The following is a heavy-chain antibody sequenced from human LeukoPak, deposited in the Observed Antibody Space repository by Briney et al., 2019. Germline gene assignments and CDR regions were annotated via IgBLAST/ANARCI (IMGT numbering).Heavy chain of an antibody. CDR1: GFTFSRFA. CDR3: ARDQSRYYDSNGRDAFDI. Sequence: GRSLRLSCAASGFTFSRFAMHWVRQAPGKGLEWVAVISYDGSNKYYADSVKGRFTISRDNSKNTLNLQMNSLRAEDTAVYYCARDQSRYYDSNGRDAFDIWGQGTMVTVSS. V-gene: IGHV3-30*04. D-gene: IGHD3-22*01. J-gene: IGHJ3*02. CDR2: ISYDGSNK.